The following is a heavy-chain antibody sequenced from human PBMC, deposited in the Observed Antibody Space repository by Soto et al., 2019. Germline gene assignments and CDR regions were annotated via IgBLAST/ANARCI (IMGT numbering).Heavy chain of an antibody. J-gene: IGHJ4*02. Sequence: PSETLSLTCTVSGGSISSYYWSWIRQPPGKGLEWIGYIYYSGSTNYNPSLKSRVTISVDTSKNQFSLKLSSVTAADTAVYCCARGEYGDYVSDYWGQGTLVTVSS. D-gene: IGHD4-17*01. CDR2: IYYSGST. CDR1: GGSISSYY. CDR3: ARGEYGDYVSDY. V-gene: IGHV4-59*01.